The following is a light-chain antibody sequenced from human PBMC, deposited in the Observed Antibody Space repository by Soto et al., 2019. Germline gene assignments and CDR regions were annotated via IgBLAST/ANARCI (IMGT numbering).Light chain of an antibody. CDR2: AAS. CDR3: QQSYSTPRT. Sequence: IQMTQSPSSLSASVGARVTITCRASQSISSYLNWYQQKPGKAPKLLIYAASSLQSGVPSRFSGSVSGTDFTLTISSLQPEDFATYYCQQSYSTPRTFGQGTKVDSK. V-gene: IGKV1-39*01. J-gene: IGKJ1*01. CDR1: QSISSY.